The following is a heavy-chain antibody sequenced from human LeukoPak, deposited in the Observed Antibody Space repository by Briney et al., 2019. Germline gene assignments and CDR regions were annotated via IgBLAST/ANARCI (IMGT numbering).Heavy chain of an antibody. V-gene: IGHV3-7*01. CDR1: EFTFSGYW. CDR3: VRDARLVNIDAFDV. CDR2: INQDGSEK. J-gene: IGHJ3*01. Sequence: GGSLRLSCVASEFTFSGYWMSWVRQAPGKGLEWAANINQDGSEKHYVDSVKGRFTISRDNAKNSLSLQMNSLRAEDTAVYYCVRDARLVNIDAFDVWGRGTKVTVSS. D-gene: IGHD2-21*01.